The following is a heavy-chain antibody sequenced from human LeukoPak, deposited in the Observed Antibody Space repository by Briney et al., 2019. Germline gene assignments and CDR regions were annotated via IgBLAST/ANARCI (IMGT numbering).Heavy chain of an antibody. CDR1: GFAFSNFW. CDR2: IRGDGGLK. V-gene: IGHV3-7*01. J-gene: IGHJ4*02. Sequence: GGSLRLSCAASGFAFSNFWMSWVRQAPGKGLEWLANIRGDGGLKFYVDSVKGRFTISRDNAKNSLYLQLSGLRVEDSAVYYCETSHDSAANDWGQGTLVTVSS. D-gene: IGHD3-22*01. CDR3: ETSHDSAAND.